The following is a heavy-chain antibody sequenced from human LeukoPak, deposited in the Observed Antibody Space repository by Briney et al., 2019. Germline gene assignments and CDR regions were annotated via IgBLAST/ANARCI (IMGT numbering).Heavy chain of an antibody. CDR1: GGSFSGYY. V-gene: IGHV4-34*01. Sequence: SETLSLTCAVYGGSFSGYYWSWIRQPPGKGLEWIGEVNHSGSTNYNPSLKSRVTISVDTSKNQFSLKLSSVTAADTAVCYCARGRRSYLFDYWGQGTLVTVSS. D-gene: IGHD1-26*01. CDR3: ARGRRSYLFDY. CDR2: VNHSGST. J-gene: IGHJ4*02.